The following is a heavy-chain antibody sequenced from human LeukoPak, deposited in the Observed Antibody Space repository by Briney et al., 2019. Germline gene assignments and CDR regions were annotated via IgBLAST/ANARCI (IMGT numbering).Heavy chain of an antibody. Sequence: ASVKVSCKASGYTFTGYYMHWVRQAPGQGLEWMGWINPDSGGTNYAQKFQGRVTMTRGSSISTASMELSSLRSDDTAVYYCARVTGYYYDNNGSDAFDIWGQGTMVTVSS. D-gene: IGHD3-22*01. V-gene: IGHV1-2*02. CDR1: GYTFTGYY. CDR3: ARVTGYYYDNNGSDAFDI. CDR2: INPDSGGT. J-gene: IGHJ3*02.